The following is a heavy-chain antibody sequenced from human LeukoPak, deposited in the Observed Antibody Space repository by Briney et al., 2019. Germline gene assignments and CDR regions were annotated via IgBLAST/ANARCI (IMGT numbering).Heavy chain of an antibody. CDR1: GGSISSYY. CDR2: IYYSGST. V-gene: IGHV4-59*08. D-gene: IGHD2-2*03. Sequence: SETLSLTCPVSGGSISSYYWSWIRQPPGKGLAWIGYIYYSGSTNYNPSLKSRVTISVDTSKNQFSLKLSSVTAADTAVYYCARLDSNWFDPWGQGTLVTVSS. CDR3: ARLDSNWFDP. J-gene: IGHJ5*02.